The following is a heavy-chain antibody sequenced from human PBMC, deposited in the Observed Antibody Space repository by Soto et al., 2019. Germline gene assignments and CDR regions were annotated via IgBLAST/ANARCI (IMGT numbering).Heavy chain of an antibody. V-gene: IGHV3-23*01. Sequence: GGSLRLSCVVSGSNFSTYAMSWVRQAPGKGLEWVSGVSGSGRNTYYVDSVEGRFTISRDNTKNTMFLQMNSLRAEDTAVYFCARGLRLHFDFWGQGTLVTVSS. D-gene: IGHD3-16*01. CDR3: ARGLRLHFDF. CDR1: GSNFSTYA. J-gene: IGHJ4*02. CDR2: VSGSGRNT.